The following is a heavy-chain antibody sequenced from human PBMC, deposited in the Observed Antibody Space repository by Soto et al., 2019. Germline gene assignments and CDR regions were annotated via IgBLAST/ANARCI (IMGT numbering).Heavy chain of an antibody. Sequence: EVQLVESGGGLVQPGRSLRLSCAASGFTFDDYAMHWVRQAPGKGLEWVSGISWNSGSIGYADSVKGRFTISRDNDKKALYLQMTSLRAEDTALYYCAKVSIPTYYDFWGPLDYWGQGTLVTVSS. D-gene: IGHD3-3*01. V-gene: IGHV3-9*01. CDR3: AKVSIPTYYDFWGPLDY. CDR1: GFTFDDYA. J-gene: IGHJ4*02. CDR2: ISWNSGSI.